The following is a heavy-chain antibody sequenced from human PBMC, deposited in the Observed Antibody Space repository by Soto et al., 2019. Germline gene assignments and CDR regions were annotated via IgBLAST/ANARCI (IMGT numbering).Heavy chain of an antibody. CDR3: AREIVTAGGNNYFDP. Sequence: SETLSLTCGVSGGTVASSHWWSWVRQSPGRGLEWIGNVYHTGDTNFNPSLQSRVTFSVDKSNNQFSLRLTSVTAADTAVYFCAREIVTAGGNNYFDPWGPGTLVTVPQ. J-gene: IGHJ5*02. CDR2: VYHTGDT. CDR1: GGTVASSHW. V-gene: IGHV4-4*02. D-gene: IGHD2-21*02.